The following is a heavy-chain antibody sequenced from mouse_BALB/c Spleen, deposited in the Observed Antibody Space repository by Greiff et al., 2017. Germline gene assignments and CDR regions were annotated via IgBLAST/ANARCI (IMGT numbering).Heavy chain of an antibody. CDR3: ARGGYYGSYYAMDY. CDR1: GFSLTSYG. Sequence: QVHVKQSGPGLVAPSQSLSITCTVSGFSLTSYGVHWVRQPPGKGLEWLGVIWAGGSTNYNSALMSRLSISKDNSKSQVFLKMNSLQTDDTAMYYCARGGYYGSYYAMDYWGQGTSVTVSS. CDR2: IWAGGST. D-gene: IGHD1-1*01. J-gene: IGHJ4*01. V-gene: IGHV2-9*02.